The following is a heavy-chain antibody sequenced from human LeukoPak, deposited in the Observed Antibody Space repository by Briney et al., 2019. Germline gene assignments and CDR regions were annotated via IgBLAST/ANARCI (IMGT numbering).Heavy chain of an antibody. CDR1: GGAFSSYA. V-gene: IGHV1-69*04. Sequence: ASVKVSCKASGGAFSSYAISWVRQAPGQGLEWMGRIIPILGIANYAQKFQGRVTITADKSTSTAYMELSSLRSEDTAVYYCARDRGYSGYADARYYYGMDVWGQGTTVTVSS. CDR2: IIPILGIA. J-gene: IGHJ6*02. D-gene: IGHD5-12*01. CDR3: ARDRGYSGYADARYYYGMDV.